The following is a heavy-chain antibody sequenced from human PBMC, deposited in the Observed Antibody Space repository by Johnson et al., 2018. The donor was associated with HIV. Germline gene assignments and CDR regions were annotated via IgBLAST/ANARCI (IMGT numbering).Heavy chain of an antibody. V-gene: IGHV3-11*04. CDR2: ISSSGSSI. CDR1: GFTFSDYY. CDR3: AGGITMKPPTAFDI. D-gene: IGHD3-22*01. J-gene: IGHJ3*02. Sequence: QVQLVESGGGLVQPGRSLRLSCAASGFTFSDYYMSWIRQAPGKGLEWVSYISSSGSSIYYADSVKGRFTISRDNAKNSLYLQMNSLRAEDTAVYYCAGGITMKPPTAFDIWGQGTVVTVS.